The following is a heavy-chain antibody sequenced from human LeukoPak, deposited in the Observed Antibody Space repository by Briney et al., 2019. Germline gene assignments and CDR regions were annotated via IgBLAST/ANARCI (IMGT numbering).Heavy chain of an antibody. CDR2: MNPNSGNT. V-gene: IGHV1-8*01. CDR3: ARDYDFWSGHTYYMDV. CDR1: GYTFTSYD. Sequence: APVKVSCKASGYTFTSYDINWVRQATGQGLEWMGWMNPNSGNTGYAQKFQGRVTTTRNTSISTAYMELSSLRSEDTAVYYCARDYDFWSGHTYYMDVWGKGTTVTVSS. D-gene: IGHD3-3*01. J-gene: IGHJ6*03.